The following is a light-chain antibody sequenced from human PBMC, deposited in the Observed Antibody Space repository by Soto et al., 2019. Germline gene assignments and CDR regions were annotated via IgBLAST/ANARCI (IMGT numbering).Light chain of an antibody. CDR2: GIS. V-gene: IGKV3-20*01. Sequence: TVLTQSPGTLSLSPGERATLSCRASESVSSRSLAWYQLKPGQAPSLLIFGISSRATGVPDRFSGRGSGTEFTLTITSLQSEDFAVYHCKQYNDWPWTFGQGTKVDIK. J-gene: IGKJ1*01. CDR3: KQYNDWPWT. CDR1: ESVSSRS.